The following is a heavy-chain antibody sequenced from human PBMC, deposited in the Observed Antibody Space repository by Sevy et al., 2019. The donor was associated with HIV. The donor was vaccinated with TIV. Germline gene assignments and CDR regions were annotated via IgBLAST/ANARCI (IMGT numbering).Heavy chain of an antibody. V-gene: IGHV3-23*01. D-gene: IGHD5-12*01. J-gene: IGHJ4*02. Sequence: GGSLRLSCAASGFIFNSYPISWVRQAPGKGLEWVSSISASGGSIYYADSVKGRFTISRAKSKKTVDLQMNSLRAGDTAVYYCAREDSGYEYWGQGTLVTVSS. CDR3: AREDSGYEY. CDR2: ISASGGSI. CDR1: GFIFNSYP.